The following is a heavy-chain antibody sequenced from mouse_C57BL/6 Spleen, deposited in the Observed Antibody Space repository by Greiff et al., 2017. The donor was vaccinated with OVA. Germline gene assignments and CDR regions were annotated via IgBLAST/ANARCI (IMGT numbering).Heavy chain of an antibody. CDR3: ARSKLYSNSEIFDY. D-gene: IGHD2-5*01. CDR2: INPNNGGT. V-gene: IGHV1-18*01. CDR1: GYTFTDYN. Sequence: EVQLQQSGPELVKPGASVKIPCKASGYTFTDYNMDWVKQSHGKSLEWIGDINPNNGGTIYNQKFKGKATLTVDKSSSTAYMELRSLTSEDTAVYYCARSKLYSNSEIFDYWGQGTTLTVSS. J-gene: IGHJ2*01.